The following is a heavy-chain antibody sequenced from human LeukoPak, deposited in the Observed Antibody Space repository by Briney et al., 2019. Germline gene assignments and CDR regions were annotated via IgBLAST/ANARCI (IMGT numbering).Heavy chain of an antibody. D-gene: IGHD1-26*01. CDR3: AESRLAVRATPFDY. J-gene: IGHJ4*02. V-gene: IGHV3-23*01. Sequence: GGSLRLSCAASGFTFSNAWMSWVRQAPGKGLEWVSTISGSGGSTYYADSVKGRFTISRDNSKNTLNLQMNSLRAEDTAVYYCAESRLAVRATPFDYWGQGTRVTVSS. CDR1: GFTFSNAW. CDR2: ISGSGGST.